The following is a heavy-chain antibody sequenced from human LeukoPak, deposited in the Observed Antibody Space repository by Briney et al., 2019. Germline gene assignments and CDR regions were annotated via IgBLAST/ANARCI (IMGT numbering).Heavy chain of an antibody. CDR2: ISGSGDST. D-gene: IGHD5-18*01. CDR1: RFTFSSYA. CDR3: ARDRGYSCGY. V-gene: IGHV3-23*01. J-gene: IGHJ4*02. Sequence: GGSLRLSCAASRFTFSSYAMNWVRQAPGKGLEWVSTISGSGDSTYYADSVKGRFIISRDNSKNTLYLQMNSLRAEDTAVYYCARDRGYSCGYWGQGTLVTVSS.